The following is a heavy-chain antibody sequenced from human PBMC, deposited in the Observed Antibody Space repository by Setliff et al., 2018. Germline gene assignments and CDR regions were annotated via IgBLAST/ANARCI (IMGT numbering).Heavy chain of an antibody. CDR2: IKQDGSEK. J-gene: IGHJ4*02. Sequence: LSLTCTVSGYSISSGYIWGWVRQAPGKGLEWVANIKQDGSEKYYVDSVKGRFTISRDNAKNSLYLQMNSLRAEDTAVYYCARDLVYSSSYGIDYWGQGTLVTVSS. CDR1: GYSISSGY. D-gene: IGHD6-13*01. V-gene: IGHV3-7*01. CDR3: ARDLVYSSSYGIDY.